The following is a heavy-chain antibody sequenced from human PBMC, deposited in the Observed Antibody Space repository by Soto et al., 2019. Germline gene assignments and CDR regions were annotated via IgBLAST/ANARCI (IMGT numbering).Heavy chain of an antibody. CDR1: GFTFSSYG. J-gene: IGHJ6*02. D-gene: IGHD3-9*01. CDR2: IWYDGSNK. V-gene: IGHV3-33*01. CDR3: ARGGYYDILTGTYGMDV. Sequence: QVQLVESGGGVVQPGRSLRLSCAASGFTFSSYGMHWVRQAPGKGLEWVAVIWYDGSNKYYADSVKGRFTISRDNSKNTLYLQMNSLRAEDTAVYYCARGGYYDILTGTYGMDVWGQGTTVTVSS.